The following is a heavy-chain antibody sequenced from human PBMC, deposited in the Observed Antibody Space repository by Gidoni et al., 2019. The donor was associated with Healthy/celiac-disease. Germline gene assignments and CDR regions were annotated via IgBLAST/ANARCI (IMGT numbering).Heavy chain of an antibody. D-gene: IGHD6-13*01. V-gene: IGHV1-69*01. CDR2: IISIFGTA. CDR1: GGTFSSYA. CDR3: ARVRYSSSWFFDY. J-gene: IGHJ4*02. Sequence: QVQLVQSGAEVKKPGASVKVSCEASGGTFSSYAISWVRQAPGQVLEWMGGIISIFGTATYAQKFQGRVTITADESTSTAYMELSSLRSEDTAVYYCARVRYSSSWFFDYWGQGTLVTVSS.